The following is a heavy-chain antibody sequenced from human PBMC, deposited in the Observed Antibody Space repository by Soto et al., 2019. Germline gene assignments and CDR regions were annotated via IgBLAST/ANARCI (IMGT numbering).Heavy chain of an antibody. CDR3: AKDRAFNYFYGMDV. Sequence: GGSLRLSCRASGLAFGNYAMNWVRQVPGRGLEWVAGVSTNGRSTYYADSVRGRFTISRDNSKITVYLQMNSLRAEDTAVYYCAKDRAFNYFYGMDVWGQGTTVTVSS. J-gene: IGHJ6*02. D-gene: IGHD3-10*01. CDR2: VSTNGRST. V-gene: IGHV3-23*01. CDR1: GLAFGNYA.